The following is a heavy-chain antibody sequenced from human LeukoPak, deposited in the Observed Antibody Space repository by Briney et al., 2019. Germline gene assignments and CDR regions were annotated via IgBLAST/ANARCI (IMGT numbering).Heavy chain of an antibody. V-gene: IGHV1-2*02. J-gene: IGHJ5*02. D-gene: IGHD3-16*02. Sequence: ASVKVSCKASGYTFTGYSIHWVRQAPGQGLEWMGWINLKSGGTNYAQKFQGRVTMTRDTSISTAYMELSRLRSDDTAMYYCARDKLGLGELSLYDQWGQGTLVTVFS. CDR2: INLKSGGT. CDR3: ARDKLGLGELSLYDQ. CDR1: GYTFTGYS.